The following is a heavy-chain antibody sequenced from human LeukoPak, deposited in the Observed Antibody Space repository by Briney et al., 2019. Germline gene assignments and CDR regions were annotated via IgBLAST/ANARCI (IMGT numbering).Heavy chain of an antibody. V-gene: IGHV4-30-2*03. CDR3: ASQRGNYYYYYMDV. CDR2: IYHSGST. J-gene: IGHJ6*03. Sequence: SETLSLTCTVSGGSISSDGYYWNWIRQPPGKGLEWIGYIYHSGSTYYNPSLKSRVTISVDTTKNQFSLRLSSVTAADTAVYYCASQRGNYYYYYMDVWGKGTTVTVSS. CDR1: GGSISSDGYY. D-gene: IGHD3-16*01.